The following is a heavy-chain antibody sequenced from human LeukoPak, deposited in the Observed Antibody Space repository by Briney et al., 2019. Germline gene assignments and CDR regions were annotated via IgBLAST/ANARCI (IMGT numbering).Heavy chain of an antibody. CDR1: GGSFSGYY. J-gene: IGHJ5*02. D-gene: IGHD3-10*01. CDR2: IYYSGST. Sequence: SETLSLTCAVYGGSFSGYYWSWIRQPPGKGLEWIGSIYYSGSTYYNPSLKSRVTISVDTSKNQFSLKLSSVTAADTAVYYCARRGVGRTIGWFDPWGQGTLVTVSS. V-gene: IGHV4-34*01. CDR3: ARRGVGRTIGWFDP.